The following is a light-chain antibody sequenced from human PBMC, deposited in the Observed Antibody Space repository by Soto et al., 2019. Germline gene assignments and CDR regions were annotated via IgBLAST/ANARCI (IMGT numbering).Light chain of an antibody. CDR1: QTISSG. V-gene: IGKV1-5*01. CDR2: DAS. CDR3: QKYKSYKT. J-gene: IGKJ1*01. Sequence: DIPMTQSPSTLSASVGDRVTITCRASQTISSGLACYQQKPGKAHKVMIYDASTLESRVPSMFRCSGSGTEFPRSIRSRQPDDFATYYCQKYKSYKTFGQGTTVEIK.